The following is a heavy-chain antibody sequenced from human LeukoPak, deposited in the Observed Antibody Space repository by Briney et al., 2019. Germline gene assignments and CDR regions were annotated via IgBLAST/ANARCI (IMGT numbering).Heavy chain of an antibody. CDR2: IYHSGPT. J-gene: IGHJ4*02. CDR3: ARDSSRGTFDY. Sequence: SETLSLTCAVSGYSISSGYHWGWIRQPPGRGLDWIGTIYHSGPTYYNPSLKSRLTISVDTSKNQFSLKLSSVTAADTAVYYCARDSSRGTFDYWGQGTLVTVSS. D-gene: IGHD3-16*01. CDR1: GYSISSGYH. V-gene: IGHV4-38-2*02.